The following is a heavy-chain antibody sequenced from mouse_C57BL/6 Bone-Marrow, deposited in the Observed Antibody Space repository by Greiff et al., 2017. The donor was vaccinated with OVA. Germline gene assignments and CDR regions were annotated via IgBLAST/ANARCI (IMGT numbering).Heavy chain of an antibody. CDR1: GFTFSSYA. CDR3: ARERYYGSSGYYAMDY. D-gene: IGHD1-1*01. CDR2: ISDGGSYT. V-gene: IGHV5-4*01. Sequence: EVQGVESGGGLVKPGGSLKLSCAASGFTFSSYAMSWVRQTPEKRLEWVATISDGGSYTYYPDNVKGRFTISRDNAKNNLYLQMSHLKSEDTAMYYCARERYYGSSGYYAMDYWGQGTSVTVSS. J-gene: IGHJ4*01.